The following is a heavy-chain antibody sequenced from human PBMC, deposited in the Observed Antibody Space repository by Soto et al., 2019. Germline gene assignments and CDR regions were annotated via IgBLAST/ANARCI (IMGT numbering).Heavy chain of an antibody. J-gene: IGHJ5*02. CDR1: GGSISSSSYY. D-gene: IGHD6-13*01. V-gene: IGHV4-39*01. Sequence: QLQLQESGPGLVKPSETLSLTCTVSGGSISSSSYYWGWIRQPPGKGLEWIGSIYYSGSTYYNPSPKSRVTITVDTSKNQFSLKLSSVTAADTAVYYCARHQSHSSSYVDPWGQGTLVTVSS. CDR3: ARHQSHSSSYVDP. CDR2: IYYSGST.